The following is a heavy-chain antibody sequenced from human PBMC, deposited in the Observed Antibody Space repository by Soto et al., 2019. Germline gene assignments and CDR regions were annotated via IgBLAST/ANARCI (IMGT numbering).Heavy chain of an antibody. CDR1: GGPISSYY. CDR3: GRGSSVWPPRLDD. V-gene: IGHV4-59*01. D-gene: IGHD6-19*01. J-gene: IGHJ4*02. CDR2: IYYSGST. Sequence: QVQLQESGPGLVKPSETLSLNCTVSGGPISSYYWSWIRQSPGKGLEWSGYIYYSGSTNYNPSRQSRVAISVLTLKNRFSLELSSVPAADTAVYYCGRGSSVWPPRLDDWGQGTLVTVSS.